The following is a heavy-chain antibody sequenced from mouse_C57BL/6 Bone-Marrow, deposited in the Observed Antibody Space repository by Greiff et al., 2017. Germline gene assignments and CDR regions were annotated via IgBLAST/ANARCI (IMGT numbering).Heavy chain of an antibody. V-gene: IGHV5-6*02. CDR3: ARYYYSNFYYAMDY. Sequence: DVKLVESGGDLVKPGGSLKLSCAASGFTFSSSGMSWVRQTPDKRLEWVATISSGGSYTYYPDSVKGRFTISRDNAKNTLYLQMSSLKSEDTAMYYCARYYYSNFYYAMDYWGQGTSVTVSS. D-gene: IGHD2-5*01. J-gene: IGHJ4*01. CDR2: ISSGGSYT. CDR1: GFTFSSSG.